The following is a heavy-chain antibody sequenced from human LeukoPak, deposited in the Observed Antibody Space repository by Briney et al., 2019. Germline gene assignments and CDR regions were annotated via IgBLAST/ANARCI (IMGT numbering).Heavy chain of an antibody. J-gene: IGHJ4*02. CDR3: ARDPSWFGDFAYYFDY. V-gene: IGHV3-30-3*01. CDR1: VFTFSSYA. D-gene: IGHD3-10*01. Sequence: GGSLRLSCAASVFTFSSYAMHWVRQAPGKGLEWVAVISYDGSNKYYADSVKGRFTISRDNSKNTLYLQMNSLRAEDTAVYYCARDPSWFGDFAYYFDYWGQGTLVTVSS. CDR2: ISYDGSNK.